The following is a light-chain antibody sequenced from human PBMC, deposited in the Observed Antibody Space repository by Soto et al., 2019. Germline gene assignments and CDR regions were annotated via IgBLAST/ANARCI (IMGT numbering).Light chain of an antibody. CDR2: GSS. J-gene: IGKJ4*01. CDR3: QQYNNWPPLT. CDR1: QSVSSN. V-gene: IGKV3-15*01. Sequence: EIVMTQSPATLSVSPGERATLSCRASQSVSSNLAWYQQKPGQAPRLLIYGSSTRATGIPARLSGSGSGTEFKLTTTIPPSKAFALDDCQQYNNWPPLTFGGGTKVESK.